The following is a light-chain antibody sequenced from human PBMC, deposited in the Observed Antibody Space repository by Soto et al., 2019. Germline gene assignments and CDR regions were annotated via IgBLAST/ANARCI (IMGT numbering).Light chain of an antibody. CDR1: QSVSSSY. CDR3: KQYGSSPIP. V-gene: IGKV3-20*01. CDR2: GAS. J-gene: IGKJ5*01. Sequence: EIVLTQSPGTLSLSPGERATLSCRASQSVSSSYLAWYQQKPGQAPRLLIYGASSRATGIPDRFSGSGSGTDFTLTISRLEPEDFSVYYRKQYGSSPIPFGQGPRSAIK.